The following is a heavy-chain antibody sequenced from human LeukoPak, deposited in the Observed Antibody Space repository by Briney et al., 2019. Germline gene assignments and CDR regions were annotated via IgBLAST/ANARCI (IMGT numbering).Heavy chain of an antibody. CDR2: IYYSGST. V-gene: IGHV4-59*01. J-gene: IGHJ4*02. CDR1: GGSISTSYY. D-gene: IGHD3-10*01. CDR3: AGSITMVRVDY. Sequence: SETLSLTCTVSGGSISTSYYWGWIRQPPGKGLEWIGYIYYSGSTNYNPSLKSRVTISVDTSKNQFSLKLSSVTAADTAVYYCAGSITMVRVDYWGQGTLVTVSS.